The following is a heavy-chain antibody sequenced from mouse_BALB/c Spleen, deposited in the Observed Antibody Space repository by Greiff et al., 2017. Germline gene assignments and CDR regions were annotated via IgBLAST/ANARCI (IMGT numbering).Heavy chain of an antibody. CDR1: GFTFTDYY. Sequence: VQLKQSGGGLVQPGGSLRLSCATSGFTFTDYYMSWVRQPPGKALEWLGFIRNKANGYTTEYSASVKGRFTISRDNSQSILYLQMNTLRAEDSATYYCATLDGYYYWYFDVWGAGTTVTVSS. V-gene: IGHV7-3*02. CDR2: IRNKANGYTT. D-gene: IGHD2-3*01. J-gene: IGHJ1*01. CDR3: ATLDGYYYWYFDV.